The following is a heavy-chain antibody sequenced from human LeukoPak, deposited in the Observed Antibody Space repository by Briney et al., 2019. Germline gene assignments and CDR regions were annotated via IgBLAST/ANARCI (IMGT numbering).Heavy chain of an antibody. CDR1: GFTFSRYA. J-gene: IGHJ4*02. CDR2: ISYDGSSK. CDR3: ARNPYGDYYFDY. V-gene: IGHV3-30-3*01. D-gene: IGHD4-17*01. Sequence: GSLRLSCVASGFTFSRYAMHWVRQAPGKGLEWVAIISYDGSSKYYADSVKGRFTISGDNSKNTLYLQMNSLRAEDTAVYYCARNPYGDYYFDYWGQGTLVTVSS.